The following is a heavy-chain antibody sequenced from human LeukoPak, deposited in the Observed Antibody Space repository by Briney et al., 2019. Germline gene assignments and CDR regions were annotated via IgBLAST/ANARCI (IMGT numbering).Heavy chain of an antibody. D-gene: IGHD2-2*01. CDR3: ARDHNQLLSRYYYYYMDV. J-gene: IGHJ6*03. CDR1: GYTFTGYY. V-gene: IGHV1-2*02. Sequence: ASVKVSCKASGYTFTGYYMHWVRQAPGQGLEWMGWINPNSGGTNYAQKFQGRVTMTRDTSISTAYMELSRLSSDDTAVYYCARDHNQLLSRYYYYYMDVWGKGTTVTVSS. CDR2: INPNSGGT.